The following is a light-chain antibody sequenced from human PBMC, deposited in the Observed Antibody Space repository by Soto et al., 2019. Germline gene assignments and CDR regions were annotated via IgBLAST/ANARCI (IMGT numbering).Light chain of an antibody. CDR2: EVS. Sequence: QSVLTQPASVSGSPGQSITISCTGTSSDVGTYNYVSWYQQHPGKAPKLMIYEVSNRPSGISNRFSGSKSGNTASLTISGLQAEDEADYYCSSYRSSSTLDYVFGTGTTVT. V-gene: IGLV2-14*01. J-gene: IGLJ1*01. CDR3: SSYRSSSTLDYV. CDR1: SSDVGTYNY.